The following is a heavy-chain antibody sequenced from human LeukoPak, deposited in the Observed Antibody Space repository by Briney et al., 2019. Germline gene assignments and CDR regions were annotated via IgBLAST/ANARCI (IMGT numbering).Heavy chain of an antibody. J-gene: IGHJ3*02. CDR1: GFTFDDYA. CDR2: ISWNSGSI. V-gene: IGHV3-9*01. CDR3: AKDSGYNGMSI. Sequence: GGSLRLSCAASGFTFDDYAMHWVRQAPGKGLEWVSGISWNSGSIGYADSVKGRFTISRDNSKNTLYLQMNSLRAEDTAVYYCAKDSGYNGMSIWGQGTMVTVSS. D-gene: IGHD5-24*01.